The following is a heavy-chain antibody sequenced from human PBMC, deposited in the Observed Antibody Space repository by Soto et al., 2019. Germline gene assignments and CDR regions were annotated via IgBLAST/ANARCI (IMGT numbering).Heavy chain of an antibody. CDR3: ARGAPPSLYCSGGSCYPTPYFQH. CDR1: GFTFSSYE. V-gene: IGHV3-48*03. J-gene: IGHJ1*01. Sequence: WGSLRLSCAASGFTFSSYEMNWVRQAPGKGLEWVSYISSSGSTIYYADSVKGRFTISRDNAKNSLYLQMNSLRAEDTAVYYCARGAPPSLYCSGGSCYPTPYFQHWGQGTLVTVSS. D-gene: IGHD2-15*01. CDR2: ISSSGSTI.